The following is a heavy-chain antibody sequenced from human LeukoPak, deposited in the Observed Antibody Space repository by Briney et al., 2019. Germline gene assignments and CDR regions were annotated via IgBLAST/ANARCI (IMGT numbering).Heavy chain of an antibody. D-gene: IGHD2-2*01. Sequence: GGSLRLSCAASGFTFSSYAMSWVRQAPGKGREWVSAISGGGGSTFYADSVKGRFTLSRDNSKNTLYLQMNSLRAEDTAVYYCAKGDIVVVPAAVDWGQGTLVTVSS. CDR3: AKGDIVVVPAAVD. V-gene: IGHV3-23*01. CDR1: GFTFSSYA. J-gene: IGHJ4*02. CDR2: ISGGGGST.